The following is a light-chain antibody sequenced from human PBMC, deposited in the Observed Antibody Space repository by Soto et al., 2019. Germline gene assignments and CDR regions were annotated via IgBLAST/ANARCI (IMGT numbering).Light chain of an antibody. CDR1: QSVSSSY. Sequence: EIVLTQSPGTLSSCPGERATLSCRACQSVSSSYLAWYQQRPGQAPRLLIYGASSRAPGIPDRFSGSGSGTDFTPTISRLEPEDFAVYYCQQYVSSPPSITFGQGTRLEIK. CDR3: QQYVSSPPSIT. V-gene: IGKV3-20*01. J-gene: IGKJ5*01. CDR2: GAS.